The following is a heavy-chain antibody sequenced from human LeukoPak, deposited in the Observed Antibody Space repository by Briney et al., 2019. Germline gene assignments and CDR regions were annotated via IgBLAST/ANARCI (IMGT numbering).Heavy chain of an antibody. CDR1: GGSISSYY. V-gene: IGHV4-4*07. CDR2: IYTSGST. CDR3: ARSLSPVFDYYGMDV. Sequence: PSETLSLTCTVSGGSISSYYWSWIRQPAGKGLEWIGRIYTSGSTNYNPSLKSRVTISVDTSKNQFSLKLSSVTAADTAVYYCARSLSPVFDYYGMDVWGQGTTVTVSS. J-gene: IGHJ6*02. D-gene: IGHD2-2*01.